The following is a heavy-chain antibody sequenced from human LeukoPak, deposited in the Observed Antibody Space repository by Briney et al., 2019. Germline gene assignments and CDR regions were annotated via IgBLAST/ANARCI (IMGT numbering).Heavy chain of an antibody. V-gene: IGHV1-2*02. Sequence: GASVKVSCKASGYTFTSYYMHWVRQAPGQGLEWMGWINPNSGGTNYAQKFQGRVTMTWDTSISTAYMELSRLRSDDTAVYYCARADCSSTSCSHSDFDYWGQGTLVTVSS. CDR3: ARADCSSTSCSHSDFDY. CDR1: GYTFTSYY. CDR2: INPNSGGT. D-gene: IGHD2-2*01. J-gene: IGHJ4*02.